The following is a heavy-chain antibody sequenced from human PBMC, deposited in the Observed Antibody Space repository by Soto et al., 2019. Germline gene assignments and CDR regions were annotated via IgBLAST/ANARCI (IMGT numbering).Heavy chain of an antibody. CDR2: IWYDGSDK. CDR1: GFSFSNYD. D-gene: IGHD5-12*01. CDR3: ARRHGYNYDY. Sequence: QVQLVESGGGVVQPGSSLRLSCAASGFSFSNYDMHWVRQAPGKGLEWVALIWYDGSDKNYVDSVKGRFTISRDNSKSTLYLQMNSLRVEDTAVYYCARRHGYNYDYWGQGTLVTFSS. V-gene: IGHV3-33*01. J-gene: IGHJ4*02.